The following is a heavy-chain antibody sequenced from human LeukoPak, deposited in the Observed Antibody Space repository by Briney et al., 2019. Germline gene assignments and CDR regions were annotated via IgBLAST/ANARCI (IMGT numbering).Heavy chain of an antibody. J-gene: IGHJ4*02. Sequence: GGSLRPSCPAPGFTFSSFGMNWFRQAPGKGLEWVAVISYDGSNKYYADSVKGRFSISRDNSKNTLCLQVNSLRTEDTAVYYCAKGLDSSGWYTGLRYWGQGTLVTVSS. CDR3: AKGLDSSGWYTGLRY. V-gene: IGHV3-30*18. CDR2: ISYDGSNK. CDR1: GFTFSSFG. D-gene: IGHD6-19*01.